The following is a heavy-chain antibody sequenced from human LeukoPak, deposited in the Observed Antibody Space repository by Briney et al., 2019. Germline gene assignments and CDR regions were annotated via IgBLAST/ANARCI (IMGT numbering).Heavy chain of an antibody. J-gene: IGHJ4*02. Sequence: SETLSLTCAVSGGSISSGGYSWSWIRQPPGKGLEWIGYIYHSGSTYYNPSLKSRVTISVDRSKNQFSLKLSSVTAADTAVYYCARVPSAVCSGGSCYRAHFTFDYWGQGTLVTVSS. V-gene: IGHV4-30-2*01. D-gene: IGHD2-15*01. CDR2: IYHSGST. CDR1: GGSISSGGYS. CDR3: ARVPSAVCSGGSCYRAHFTFDY.